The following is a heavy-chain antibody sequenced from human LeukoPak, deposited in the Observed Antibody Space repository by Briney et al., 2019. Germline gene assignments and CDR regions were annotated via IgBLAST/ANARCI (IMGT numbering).Heavy chain of an antibody. CDR3: ARATFGGSYYAFDI. CDR2: IYYSGST. J-gene: IGHJ3*02. D-gene: IGHD1-26*01. V-gene: IGHV4-59*01. Sequence: SETLSLTCTVSGGSISSYYWSWIRQPPGKGLEWIGYIYYSGSTNYNPSLKSRVTISVDTPKNQFSLKLSSVTAADTAVYYCARATFGGSYYAFDIWGQGTMVTVSS. CDR1: GGSISSYY.